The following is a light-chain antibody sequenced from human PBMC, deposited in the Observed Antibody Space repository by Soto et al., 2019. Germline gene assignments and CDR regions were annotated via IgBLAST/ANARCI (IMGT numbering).Light chain of an antibody. J-gene: IGLJ2*01. V-gene: IGLV2-11*01. CDR1: SSDVGGYNF. CDR2: DVS. CDR3: CSYAGSYTV. Sequence: QSALTQPRSVSGSPGLSVTISCTGTSSDVGGYNFVSWYQQHPGKAPKLMIYDVSKRPSGVPDRFSGSKSGNTASLTISGLQAEDEADYYCCSYAGSYTVFGGGTKVTVL.